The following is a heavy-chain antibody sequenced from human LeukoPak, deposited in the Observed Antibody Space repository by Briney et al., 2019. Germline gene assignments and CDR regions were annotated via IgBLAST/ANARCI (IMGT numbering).Heavy chain of an antibody. CDR2: INPSGGST. CDR1: GYTFTSYY. D-gene: IGHD3-22*01. V-gene: IGHV1-46*01. CDR3: ARDGDYYDSSGYYSSYFDY. J-gene: IGHJ4*02. Sequence: ASVNVSCTASGYTFTSYYMHWVRQAPGQGLEWMGIINPSGGSTSYAQKFQGRVTMTRDTSTSTVYMELSSLRSEDTAVYYCARDGDYYDSSGYYSSYFDYWGQGTLVTVSS.